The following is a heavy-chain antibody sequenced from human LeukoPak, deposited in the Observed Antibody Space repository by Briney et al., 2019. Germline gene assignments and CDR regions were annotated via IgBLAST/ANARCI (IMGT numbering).Heavy chain of an antibody. V-gene: IGHV4-39*07. CDR3: ARDPAYYYDSSGYRGDY. CDR2: INHSGST. Sequence: PSETLSLTCTVSGGSISSSSYYWGWIRQPPGKGLEWIGEINHSGSTNYNPSLKSRVTISVDTSKNQFSLKLSSVTAADTAVYYCARDPAYYYDSSGYRGDYWGQGTLVTVSS. D-gene: IGHD3-22*01. J-gene: IGHJ4*02. CDR1: GGSISSSSYY.